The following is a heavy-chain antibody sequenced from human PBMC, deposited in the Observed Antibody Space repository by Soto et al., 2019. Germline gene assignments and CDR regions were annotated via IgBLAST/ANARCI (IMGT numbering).Heavy chain of an antibody. CDR1: GYTFTSYG. D-gene: IGHD5-12*01. V-gene: IGHV1-18*01. CDR3: AREMMATNTFDY. CDR2: ISAFNGNT. Sequence: ASVKVSCKASGYTFTSYGISWVRQAPGQGLEWMGWISAFNGNTNYAQKLQGRVTMTTDTSTSTAYMELSSLRSEDTAVYYCAREMMATNTFDYWGQGTLVTVSS. J-gene: IGHJ4*02.